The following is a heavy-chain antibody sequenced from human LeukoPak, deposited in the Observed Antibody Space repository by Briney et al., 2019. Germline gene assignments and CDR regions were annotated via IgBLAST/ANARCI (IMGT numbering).Heavy chain of an antibody. Sequence: GGSLRLSCAASGFTFSSYGMHWVRQAPGKGLEWVAVISYDGSNKYYADSVKGRFTISRDNAKNSLYLQMNSLRAEDTAVYFCARDSGWFRFDYWGQGTLVTVSS. CDR2: ISYDGSNK. CDR1: GFTFSSYG. V-gene: IGHV3-30*03. CDR3: ARDSGWFRFDY. D-gene: IGHD6-13*01. J-gene: IGHJ4*02.